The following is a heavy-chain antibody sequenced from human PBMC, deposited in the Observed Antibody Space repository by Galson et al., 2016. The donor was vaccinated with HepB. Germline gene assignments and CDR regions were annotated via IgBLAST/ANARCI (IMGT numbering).Heavy chain of an antibody. D-gene: IGHD6-25*01. V-gene: IGHV3-7*01. J-gene: IGHJ6*02. Sequence: SLRLSCAASGFSISHYWISWVRQAPGKGLEWVARIKQDGSEKYYVDSVQGRFTISRDNAKNSLYLQMNSLRVEDTAVYFCTREGGAAVGDSSKGLDGWGQATTVSVSS. CDR3: TREGGAAVGDSSKGLDG. CDR2: IKQDGSEK. CDR1: GFSISHYW.